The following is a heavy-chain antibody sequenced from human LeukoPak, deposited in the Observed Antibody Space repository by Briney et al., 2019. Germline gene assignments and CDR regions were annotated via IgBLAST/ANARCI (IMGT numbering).Heavy chain of an antibody. Sequence: GESLKISSNDFGWRCTSYGKGLVLEMPGKGLEWMGNIYPGDSDTRNSPSFQGQVTISADKSISTAYLQWSSLKASDTAMYYCARPSSSWYFDYWGQGTLVTVSS. CDR2: IYPGDSDT. CDR1: GWRCTSYG. V-gene: IGHV5-51*01. CDR3: ARPSSSWYFDY. J-gene: IGHJ4*02. D-gene: IGHD6-13*01.